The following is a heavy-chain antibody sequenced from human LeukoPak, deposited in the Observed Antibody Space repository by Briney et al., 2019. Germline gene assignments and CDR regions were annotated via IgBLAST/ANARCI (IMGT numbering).Heavy chain of an antibody. V-gene: IGHV3-30*02. CDR3: AKDRRVATKTSYYFDY. CDR2: IRYEGSNK. Sequence: GGSLRLSCAASGFTFSSYGMHWVRQAPGKGLEWVAFIRYEGSNKYYADSVKGRFTISRDNSKNTLYLQMNSLRAEDTAVYYCAKDRRVATKTSYYFDYWGQGTLVTVSS. CDR1: GFTFSSYG. D-gene: IGHD5-12*01. J-gene: IGHJ4*02.